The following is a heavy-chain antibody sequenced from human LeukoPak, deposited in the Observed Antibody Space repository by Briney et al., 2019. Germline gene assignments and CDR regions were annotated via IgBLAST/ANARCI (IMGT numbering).Heavy chain of an antibody. CDR1: GFIVSSNY. D-gene: IGHD3-10*01. Sequence: GGSLRLSCAASGFIVSSNYMSWVRQAPGKGLEWVAVISYDGSNKYYADSVKGRFTISRDNSKNTLYLQMNSLRAEDTAVYYCARGTYGSGDKGYYYYYGMDVWGKGTTVTVSS. CDR2: ISYDGSNK. J-gene: IGHJ6*04. V-gene: IGHV3-30*03. CDR3: ARGTYGSGDKGYYYYYGMDV.